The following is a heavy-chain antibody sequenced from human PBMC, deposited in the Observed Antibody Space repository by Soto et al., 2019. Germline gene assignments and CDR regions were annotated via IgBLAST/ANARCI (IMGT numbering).Heavy chain of an antibody. CDR2: ISGSGGST. CDR3: AKSQGYDFWSGYRFDY. D-gene: IGHD3-3*01. Sequence: GGSLRLSCAASGFTFSSYAMSWVRQAPGKGLEWVSAISGSGGSTYYADSVKGRFTISRDNSKNTLYLQMNSLRAEDTAVYYCAKSQGYDFWSGYRFDYWGQGTLVTVSS. J-gene: IGHJ4*02. V-gene: IGHV3-23*01. CDR1: GFTFSSYA.